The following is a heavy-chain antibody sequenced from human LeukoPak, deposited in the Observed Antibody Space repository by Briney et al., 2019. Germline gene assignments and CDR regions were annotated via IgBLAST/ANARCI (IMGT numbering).Heavy chain of an antibody. CDR3: ARARYYYDSSGYWSFDL. Sequence: SETLSLTCTVSGGSISSYYWSWIRRPPGKGLEWIGYIYYSGSTNYNPSPKSRVTISVDTSKNQFSLKLSSVTAADTAVYYCARARYYYDSSGYWSFDLWGRGTLVTVSS. CDR1: GGSISSYY. CDR2: IYYSGST. V-gene: IGHV4-59*01. D-gene: IGHD3-22*01. J-gene: IGHJ2*01.